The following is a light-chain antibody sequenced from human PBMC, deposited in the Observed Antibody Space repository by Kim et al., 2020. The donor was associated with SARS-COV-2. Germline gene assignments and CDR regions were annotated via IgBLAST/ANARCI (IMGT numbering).Light chain of an antibody. CDR1: QSLDSSE. CDR3: QQYGAT. CDR2: GAS. Sequence: ENVLTQSPGTLSLSPGERATLSCRASQSLDSSELAWYQQKPGQAPRLLIHGASSRATGIPDKFSGSGSGTDFTLTISRLEPEDFAIYYCQQYGATFGGGTKVEIK. V-gene: IGKV3-20*01. J-gene: IGKJ4*01.